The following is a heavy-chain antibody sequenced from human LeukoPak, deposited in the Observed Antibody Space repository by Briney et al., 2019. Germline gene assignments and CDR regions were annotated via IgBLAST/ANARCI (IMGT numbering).Heavy chain of an antibody. J-gene: IGHJ4*02. D-gene: IGHD5-18*01. CDR2: ISGSGGST. V-gene: IGHV3-23*01. CDR1: GFTFSSYA. CDR3: ARVDTAVLTGFDY. Sequence: GGSLRLSCAASGFTFSSYAMSWVRQAPGKGLEWVSGISGSGGSTYYADSVKGRFTISRDNSKNTLYLQMNSLRAEDTAVYYCARVDTAVLTGFDYWGQGTLVTVSS.